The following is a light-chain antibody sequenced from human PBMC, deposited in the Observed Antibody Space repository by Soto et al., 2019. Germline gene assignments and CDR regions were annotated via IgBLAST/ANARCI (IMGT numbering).Light chain of an antibody. V-gene: IGKV3-11*01. J-gene: IGKJ4*01. CDR2: DAS. Sequence: EIVLTQSPATLSVSPGERVTLSCRASESVDINLAWYQQKPGQAPRLLIHDASNRATGIPARFSGSGSGTDFTLTISSLEPEDFAVYYCQQRSNWPSLTFGGGTKVDIK. CDR1: ESVDIN. CDR3: QQRSNWPSLT.